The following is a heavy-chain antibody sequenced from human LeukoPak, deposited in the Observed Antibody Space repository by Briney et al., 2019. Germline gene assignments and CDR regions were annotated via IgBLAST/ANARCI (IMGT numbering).Heavy chain of an antibody. J-gene: IGHJ6*03. CDR2: INHSGST. Sequence: SETLSLTCAVYGGSFSGYYWSWIRQPPGKGLEWIGEINHSGSTNYNPSLKSRVTISVDTSKNQFSLKLSSVTAADTAVYYCARGPAGAEKYYDFWSGYYRRYYYYYMDVWGKGTTVTVSS. D-gene: IGHD3-3*01. CDR3: ARGPAGAEKYYDFWSGYYRRYYYYYMDV. V-gene: IGHV4-34*01. CDR1: GGSFSGYY.